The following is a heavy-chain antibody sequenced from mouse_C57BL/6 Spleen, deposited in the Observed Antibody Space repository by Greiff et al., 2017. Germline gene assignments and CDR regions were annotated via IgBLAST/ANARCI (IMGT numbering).Heavy chain of an antibody. V-gene: IGHV1-55*01. CDR3: GRSYGVEPAWFAY. Sequence: QVQLQQPGAELVKPGASVKMSCTASGYTFTSYWITWVKQRPGQGLEWIGDLYPGSGSTNYNEKFKSKATLTVDTSSSTPDMQLSSITSEDDAVYYCGRSYGVEPAWFAYWGKGTLVTVSA. J-gene: IGHJ3*01. D-gene: IGHD1-1*01. CDR2: LYPGSGST. CDR1: GYTFTSYW.